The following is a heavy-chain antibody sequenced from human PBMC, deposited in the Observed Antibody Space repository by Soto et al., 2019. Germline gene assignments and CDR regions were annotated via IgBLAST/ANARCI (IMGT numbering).Heavy chain of an antibody. CDR2: MNASSGNT. V-gene: IGHV1-8*02. D-gene: IGHD6-19*01. Sequence: ASVKVSCKASGYTFTSYAMHWVRQAPGQGLEWMGWMNASSGNTGYAQKFQGRVTMTRNTSISTAYMELSSLRSEDTAVYYCARSVEWLASFDYWGQGTLVTVSS. CDR3: ARSVEWLASFDY. J-gene: IGHJ4*02. CDR1: GYTFTSYA.